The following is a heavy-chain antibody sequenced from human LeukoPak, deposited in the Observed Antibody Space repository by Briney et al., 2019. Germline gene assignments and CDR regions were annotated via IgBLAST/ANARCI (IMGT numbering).Heavy chain of an antibody. CDR2: IIPIFGTA. J-gene: IGHJ6*02. CDR3: AKLYSSGWPLECMDV. D-gene: IGHD6-19*01. V-gene: IGHV1-69*05. CDR1: GGTFSSYA. Sequence: SVKVSCKASGGTFSSYAISWVRQAPGQGLEWMGGIIPIFGTANYAQKFQGRVTITTDESTSTVYMDLRSLRSDDTAVYYCAKLYSSGWPLECMDVWGQGTTVTVSS.